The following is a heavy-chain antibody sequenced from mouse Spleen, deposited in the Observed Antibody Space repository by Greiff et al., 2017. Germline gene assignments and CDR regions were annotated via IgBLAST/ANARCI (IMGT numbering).Heavy chain of an antibody. V-gene: IGHV1-22*01. CDR1: GYTFTDYN. Sequence: EVKLQESGPELVKPGASVKMSCKASGYTFTDYNMHWVKQSHGKSLEWIGYINPNNGGTSYNQKFKGKATLTVNKSSSTAYMELRSLTSEDSAVYYCARDYYDYDKVGYFDYWGQGTTLTVSS. D-gene: IGHD2-4*01. CDR3: ARDYYDYDKVGYFDY. J-gene: IGHJ2*01. CDR2: INPNNGGT.